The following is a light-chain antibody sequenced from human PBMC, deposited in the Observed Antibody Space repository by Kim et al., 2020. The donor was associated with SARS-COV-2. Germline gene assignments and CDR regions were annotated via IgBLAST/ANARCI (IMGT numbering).Light chain of an antibody. V-gene: IGLV1-40*01. J-gene: IGLJ2*01. Sequence: VTSSGTGSSSSIGAGYDVHWYQQLPGTAPKLLIYGNSNRPSGVPDRFSGSKSGTSASLAITGLQAEDEADYYCQSYDSSLSGYVVFGGGTQLTVL. CDR2: GNS. CDR3: QSYDSSLSGYVV. CDR1: SSSIGAGYD.